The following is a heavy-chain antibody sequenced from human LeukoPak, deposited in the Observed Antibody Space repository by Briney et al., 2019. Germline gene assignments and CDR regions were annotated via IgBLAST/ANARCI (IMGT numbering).Heavy chain of an antibody. V-gene: IGHV3-30-3*01. CDR1: GFTFSSYA. D-gene: IGHD2-2*01. CDR3: ARVSSTFGY. Sequence: GRSLRLSCAAFGFTFSSYAMHWVRQAPGKGLEWVAVISYDGSNKYYADSVKGRFTISRDNSKNTLYLQMNSLRAEDTAVYYCARVSSTFGYWGQGTLVTVSS. CDR2: ISYDGSNK. J-gene: IGHJ4*02.